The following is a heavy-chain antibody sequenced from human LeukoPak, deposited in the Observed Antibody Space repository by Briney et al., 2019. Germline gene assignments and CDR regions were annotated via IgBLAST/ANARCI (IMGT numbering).Heavy chain of an antibody. CDR1: GFSFSSGTNY. D-gene: IGHD6-6*01. J-gene: IGHJ4*02. CDR2: IYYSGST. CDR3: ASESSGTFDY. V-gene: IGHV4-61*01. Sequence: SETLSLTCTVSGFSFSSGTNYWIWIPQPPGKGLEWIGYIYYSGSTNYNPSLKRRVHISVDTSKNQFSLKLSSVTAADTAVYYCASESSGTFDYWGEGTLVTVCS.